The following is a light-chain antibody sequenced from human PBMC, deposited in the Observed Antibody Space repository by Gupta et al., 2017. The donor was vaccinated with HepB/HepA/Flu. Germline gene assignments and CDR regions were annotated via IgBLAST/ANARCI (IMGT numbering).Light chain of an antibody. J-gene: IGKJ5*01. V-gene: IGKV3-11*01. Sequence: EIVLTQSPATLPLSPGERATLSCRASQSVSSYLAWYQQKPGQAPRLLIYDASNRATGIPARFSGSGYGTDFTLTISNLEPEDFAVYYCQQRSNWPPITFGQGTPLEIK. CDR3: QQRSNWPPIT. CDR1: QSVSSY. CDR2: DAS.